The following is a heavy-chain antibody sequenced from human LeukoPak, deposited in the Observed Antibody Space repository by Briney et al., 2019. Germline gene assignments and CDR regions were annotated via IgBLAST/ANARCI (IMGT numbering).Heavy chain of an antibody. J-gene: IGHJ4*02. Sequence: GGSLRLSCAASGFTFSSYWMSWVRQAPGKGLEWVANIKQDGSEKYYVDSVKGRFTISRDNAKNSLYLQTNSLRAEDTAVYYCARVEMGVGPYFDYWGQGTLVTVSS. CDR2: IKQDGSEK. D-gene: IGHD1-26*01. V-gene: IGHV3-7*03. CDR1: GFTFSSYW. CDR3: ARVEMGVGPYFDY.